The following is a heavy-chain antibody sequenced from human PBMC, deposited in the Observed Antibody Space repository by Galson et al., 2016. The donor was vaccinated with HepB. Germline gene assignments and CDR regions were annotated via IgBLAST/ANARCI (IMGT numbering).Heavy chain of an antibody. CDR2: ITDSGDDT. Sequence: SLRLSCAASGFTFSTYAMTWVRQAPGTGLEWVSVITDSGDDTHHADSVKGRFIMSRDNSKNTVYLQMNNLRDEDTAIYFCARGTKRFCSGSNCYPLDHWGQGTLVTVSS. D-gene: IGHD2-15*01. J-gene: IGHJ4*02. CDR1: GFTFSTYA. CDR3: ARGTKRFCSGSNCYPLDH. V-gene: IGHV3-23*01.